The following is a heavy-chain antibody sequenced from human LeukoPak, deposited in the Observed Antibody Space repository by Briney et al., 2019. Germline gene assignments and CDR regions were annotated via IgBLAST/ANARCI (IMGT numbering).Heavy chain of an antibody. CDR3: ARDIPRWLQNNGRDAFDI. V-gene: IGHV3-48*03. D-gene: IGHD5-24*01. CDR2: ISSSGSTI. Sequence: QPGGSLRLSCAASGFTFSSYEMNWVRQAPGKGLEWVSYISSSGSTIYYADSVKGRFTISRDNAKNSLYLQMNSLRAEDTAVYYCARDIPRWLQNNGRDAFDIWGQGTMVTVSS. CDR1: GFTFSSYE. J-gene: IGHJ3*02.